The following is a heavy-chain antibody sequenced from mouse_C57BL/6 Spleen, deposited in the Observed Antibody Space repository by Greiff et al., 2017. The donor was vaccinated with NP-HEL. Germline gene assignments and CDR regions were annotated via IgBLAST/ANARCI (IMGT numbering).Heavy chain of an antibody. V-gene: IGHV1-64*01. Sequence: VQLQQPGAELVKPGASVKLSCKASGYTFTSYWMHWVKQRPGQGLEWIGMIHPNSGSTNYNEKFKSKATLTVDKSSSTAYMQLSSLTAEDSAVYYCAPRRDYYGSSYGYFDVWGTGTTVTVSS. CDR1: GYTFTSYW. D-gene: IGHD1-1*01. CDR3: APRRDYYGSSYGYFDV. CDR2: IHPNSGST. J-gene: IGHJ1*03.